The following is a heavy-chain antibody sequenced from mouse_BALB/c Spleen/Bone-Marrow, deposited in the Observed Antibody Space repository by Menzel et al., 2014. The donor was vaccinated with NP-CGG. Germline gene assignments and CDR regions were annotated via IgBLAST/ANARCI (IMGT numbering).Heavy chain of an antibody. J-gene: IGHJ4*01. D-gene: IGHD1-1*01. V-gene: IGHV5-6-3*01. Sequence: EVQVVESGGGLVQPGGSLKLSCAASGFTFSSYGMSWVRQTPDKRLELVATINSKGGSTYYPDSVKGRFTISRDNAKNTLYLQMSSLKSEDTAMYYCARDYYGSSYAMDYWGQGTSVTVSS. CDR1: GFTFSSYG. CDR2: INSKGGST. CDR3: ARDYYGSSYAMDY.